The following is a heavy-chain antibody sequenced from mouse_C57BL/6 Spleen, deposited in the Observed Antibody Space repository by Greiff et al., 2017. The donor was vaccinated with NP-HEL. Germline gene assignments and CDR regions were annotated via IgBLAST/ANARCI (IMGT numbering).Heavy chain of an antibody. J-gene: IGHJ3*01. CDR3: VTYDYDDAY. D-gene: IGHD2-4*01. CDR1: GFTFSNYW. Sequence: EVKLVESGGGLVQPGGSMKLSCVASGFTFSNYWMNWVRQSPEKGLEWVAQIRLKSDNYATHYAESVKGRFTISRDDSKSSVYLQMNNLRAEDTGIYYCVTYDYDDAYWGQGTLVTVSA. V-gene: IGHV6-3*01. CDR2: IRLKSDNYAT.